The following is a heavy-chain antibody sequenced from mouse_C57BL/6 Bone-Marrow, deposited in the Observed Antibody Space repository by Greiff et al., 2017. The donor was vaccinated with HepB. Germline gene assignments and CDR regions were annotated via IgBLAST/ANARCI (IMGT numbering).Heavy chain of an antibody. CDR3: ARKRIRGAY. CDR1: GYTFTSYW. Sequence: QVQLKQPGAELVKPGASVKLSCKASGYTFTSYWMHWVKQRPGQGLEWIGMIHPNSGSTNYNEKFKSKATLTVDKSSSTTYMQLSSLTSAYAAVYYCARKRIRGAYWGQGTLVTVSA. V-gene: IGHV1-64*01. J-gene: IGHJ3*01. D-gene: IGHD3-3*01. CDR2: IHPNSGST.